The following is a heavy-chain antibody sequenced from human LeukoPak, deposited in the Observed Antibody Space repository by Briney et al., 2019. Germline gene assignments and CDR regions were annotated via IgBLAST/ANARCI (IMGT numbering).Heavy chain of an antibody. CDR1: GGSISSSNW. Sequence: SETLSLTCAVSGGSISSSNWWSWVRQPPGKGLEWIGEIYHSGSTNYNPSLKSRVTISVDKSKNQFSLKLSSVTAADTAVYYCARADLKGIAVPDAFDIWGQGTMVTVSS. CDR3: ARADLKGIAVPDAFDI. CDR2: IYHSGST. J-gene: IGHJ3*02. V-gene: IGHV4-4*02. D-gene: IGHD6-19*01.